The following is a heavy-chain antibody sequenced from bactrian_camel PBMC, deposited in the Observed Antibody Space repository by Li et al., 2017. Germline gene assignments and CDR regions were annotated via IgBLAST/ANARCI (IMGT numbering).Heavy chain of an antibody. CDR3: AAAETPRLWTCAEYKY. CDR2: IASGGKT. J-gene: IGHJ4*01. CDR1: GPTYTRYC. V-gene: IGHV3S55*01. D-gene: IGHD4*01. Sequence: HVQLVESGGGSVQAGGSQRLSCTASGPTYTRYCMGWFRQTPGKEREGVAGIASGGKTTYVDSVRGRFTISKGSDRSKNFLYLQMNSLNAEDTTMYYCAAAETPRLWTCAEYKYWGQGTQVTVS.